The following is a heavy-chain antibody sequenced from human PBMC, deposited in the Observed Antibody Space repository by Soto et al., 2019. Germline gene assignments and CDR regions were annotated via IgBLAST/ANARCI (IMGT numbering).Heavy chain of an antibody. Sequence: EASVKVSCKASGGTFSSYAISWVRQAPGQGLEWMGRIIPILGIANYAQKFQGRVTMTTDKSTSTAYMELSSLRSEDTAVYYCARDRWIRSYFGGFDPWGQGTLVTVSS. D-gene: IGHD3-10*01. V-gene: IGHV1-69*04. CDR1: GGTFSSYA. CDR2: IIPILGIA. CDR3: ARDRWIRSYFGGFDP. J-gene: IGHJ5*02.